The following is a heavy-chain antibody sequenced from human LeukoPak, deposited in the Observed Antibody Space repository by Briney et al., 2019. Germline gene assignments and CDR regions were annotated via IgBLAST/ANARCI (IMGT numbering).Heavy chain of an antibody. V-gene: IGHV3-66*01. Sequence: GGSLRLSCAASGFTVSSNYMAWVRQAAGKGLEWVSVIYDGGFTDYTDSVKGRFTISRDNSKNTLYLQMNSLRADDTAVYYCARVMGRLVRTWYFDLWGRGTLVTVSS. CDR2: IYDGGFT. CDR3: ARVMGRLVRTWYFDL. D-gene: IGHD3-9*01. CDR1: GFTVSSNY. J-gene: IGHJ2*01.